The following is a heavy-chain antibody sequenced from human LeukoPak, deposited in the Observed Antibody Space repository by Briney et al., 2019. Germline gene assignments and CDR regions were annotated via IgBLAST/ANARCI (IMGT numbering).Heavy chain of an antibody. V-gene: IGHV1-69*13. J-gene: IGHJ2*01. D-gene: IGHD3-10*02. CDR1: GDTFSSDG. CDR3: ATLFGGYRYFDL. CDR2: ILPRARRA. Sequence: SVKVSCKASGDTFSSDGIGWVRQAPGQGLEWMGEILPRARRATYAQRFQGRVSMTADESTTTAHMELTGLRFEDTAIYYCATLFGGYRYFDLWGRGTLVTVSS.